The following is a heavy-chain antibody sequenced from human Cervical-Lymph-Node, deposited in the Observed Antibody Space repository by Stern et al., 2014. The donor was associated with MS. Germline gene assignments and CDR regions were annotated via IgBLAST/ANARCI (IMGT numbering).Heavy chain of an antibody. CDR3: ARVKSGDYFDY. Sequence: LQLQESCPGLVKPSGTLSLTCAVSGDSITSSNWWSWVRQSPGKGLEWIGEIHPSGNTYYNPSLKSRFTISVDKSKNQFSLKVSSVAAADTAVYYCARVKSGDYFDYWGQGTLVTVSS. CDR1: GDSITSSNW. J-gene: IGHJ4*02. CDR2: IHPSGNT. D-gene: IGHD4-17*01. V-gene: IGHV4-4*02.